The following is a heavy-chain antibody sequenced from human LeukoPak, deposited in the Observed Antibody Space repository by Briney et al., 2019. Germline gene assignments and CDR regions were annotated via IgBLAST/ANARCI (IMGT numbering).Heavy chain of an antibody. J-gene: IGHJ4*02. Sequence: SETLSLTCAVYGGSFSGYYWSWIRQPPGKGLEWIGEINHSGSTNYNPSLKSRVTISVDTSKNQFSLKLSSVTAADTAVYYCARDMVRGVNQPGYWGQGTLVTVSS. D-gene: IGHD3-10*01. V-gene: IGHV4-34*01. CDR3: ARDMVRGVNQPGY. CDR2: INHSGST. CDR1: GGSFSGYY.